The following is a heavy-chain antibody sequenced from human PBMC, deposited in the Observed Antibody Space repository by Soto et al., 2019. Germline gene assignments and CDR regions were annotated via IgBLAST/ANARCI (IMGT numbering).Heavy chain of an antibody. CDR2: IYPGDSDT. CDR1: GYSFTSYW. D-gene: IGHD4-4*01. Sequence: PVESLKISCNGSGYSFTSYWIGWVRQMPGKGLKWMGIIYPGDSDTRYSPSFQGQVTNSADKPISTAYLQWSRLKASDTAMYYCARDVYNAFDIWGQGTMVTVSS. CDR3: ARDVYNAFDI. V-gene: IGHV5-51*01. J-gene: IGHJ3*02.